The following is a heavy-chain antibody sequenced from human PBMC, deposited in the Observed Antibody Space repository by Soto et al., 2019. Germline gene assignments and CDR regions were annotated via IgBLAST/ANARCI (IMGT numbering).Heavy chain of an antibody. CDR2: ISYDGSHQ. D-gene: IGHD2-8*01. CDR1: GCAFSNYG. CDR3: AKDPKCCTIGSPFLYNWFDP. Sequence: GSLKGSCAASGCAFSNYGMRWGLQTPGKGLEWVAVISYDGSHQFYTDSVKGRFTISRDNSKNTLYLQMNRLKTEDTAMYYCAKDPKCCTIGSPFLYNWFDPWGQGTLVTVSS. J-gene: IGHJ5*02. V-gene: IGHV3-30*18.